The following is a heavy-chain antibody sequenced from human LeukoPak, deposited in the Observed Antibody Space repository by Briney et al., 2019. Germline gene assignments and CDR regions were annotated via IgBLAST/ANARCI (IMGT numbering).Heavy chain of an antibody. D-gene: IGHD3-9*01. CDR3: ARSRYFDWPYTQGYFDY. V-gene: IGHV4-4*07. CDR1: GGSISSYY. J-gene: IGHJ4*02. CDR2: IYTSGST. Sequence: SETLSLTCTVSGGSISSYYWSWIRQPTGKGREWIGRIYTSGSTNYTPSLKSRVTMSVDTSKNQFSLKLSSVTAADTAVYYCARSRYFDWPYTQGYFDYWGQGTLVTVSS.